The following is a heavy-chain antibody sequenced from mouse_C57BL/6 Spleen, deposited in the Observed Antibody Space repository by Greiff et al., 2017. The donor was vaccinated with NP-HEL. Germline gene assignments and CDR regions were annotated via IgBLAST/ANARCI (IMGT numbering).Heavy chain of an antibody. CDR3: ARRGLRRYAMDY. CDR1: GFSLTSYG. D-gene: IGHD2-2*01. J-gene: IGHJ4*01. Sequence: QVQLKESGPGLVAPSQSLSITCTVSGFSLTSYGVHWVRQPPGKGLEWLVVIWSDGSTTYNSALKSRLSISKDNSKSQVFLKMNSLQSDDTAMYYCARRGLRRYAMDYWGQGTSVTVSS. V-gene: IGHV2-6*03. CDR2: IWSDGST.